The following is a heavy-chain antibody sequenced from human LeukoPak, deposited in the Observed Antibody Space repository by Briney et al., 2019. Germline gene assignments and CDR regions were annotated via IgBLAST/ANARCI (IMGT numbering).Heavy chain of an antibody. V-gene: IGHV3-33*01. CDR3: ARDKGPYYSAQ. CDR1: GFTFSSYG. CDR2: IWNDRSQK. Sequence: GGPLRLSCAASGFTFSSYGMHWVRQAPGKGLEGVAVIWNDRSQKYYADSVKGRFTISRDNSKNTLYLQMNRLRAEHTAVYYCARDKGPYYSAQWGQGTLLTVSS. J-gene: IGHJ4*02.